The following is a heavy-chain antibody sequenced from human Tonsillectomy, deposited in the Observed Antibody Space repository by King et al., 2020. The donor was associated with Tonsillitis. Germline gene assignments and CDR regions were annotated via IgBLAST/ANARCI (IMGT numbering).Heavy chain of an antibody. V-gene: IGHV1-2*02. D-gene: IGHD3-3*01. CDR1: GYTFTGYY. J-gene: IGHJ1*01. CDR2: INPKSGGT. Sequence: HGQLVQSGAEVKKPGASVNVSCKASGYTFTGYYMHWVRQAPGQGLEWMGWINPKSGGTNYAQKFQGRVTLTRDTSISTAYMELSRLSSDDRAVYYCAKEEAIGFWSGHPVEHLHHWGQGTLVTVTS. CDR3: AKEEAIGFWSGHPVEHLHH.